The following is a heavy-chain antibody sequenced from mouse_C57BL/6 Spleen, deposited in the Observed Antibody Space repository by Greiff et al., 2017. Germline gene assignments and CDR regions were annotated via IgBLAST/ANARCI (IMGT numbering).Heavy chain of an antibody. J-gene: IGHJ1*03. CDR2: IDPEDGET. CDR1: GFNIKDYY. Sequence: EVQLQQSGAELVKPGASVKLSCTASGFNIKDYYMHWVKQRTEQGLEWIGRIDPEDGETKYAPKFPGKATITADTSSNTAYLQLSSLTSEDTAVYYCAREPLLGSSYVWYFDVWGTGTTVTVSS. D-gene: IGHD1-1*01. CDR3: AREPLLGSSYVWYFDV. V-gene: IGHV14-2*01.